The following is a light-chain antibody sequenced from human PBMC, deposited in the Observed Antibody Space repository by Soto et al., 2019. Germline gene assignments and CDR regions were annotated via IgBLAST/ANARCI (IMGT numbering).Light chain of an antibody. Sequence: QSVLTQPASVSGSPGQSITISCTGISTNIGDYNLVSWYQQHPGKAPKLIIYETNKRPSEVSNRFSGSKSGNTASLTISGLQAEDEADYHCCSYAGSSTLIFGRGTKVTVL. CDR3: CSYAGSSTLI. CDR1: STNIGDYNL. CDR2: ETN. V-gene: IGLV2-23*01. J-gene: IGLJ2*01.